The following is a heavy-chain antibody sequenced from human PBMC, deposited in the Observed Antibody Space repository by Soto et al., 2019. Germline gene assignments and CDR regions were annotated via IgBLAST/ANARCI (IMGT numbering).Heavy chain of an antibody. V-gene: IGHV3-30-3*01. CDR3: ARDLYYYDSSGYYFDY. Sequence: VQLVESGGGLVQPGGSLRLSCAASGFTFSSYEMNWVRQAPGKGLEWVAVISYDGSNKYYADSVKGRFTISRDNSKNTLYLQMNSLRAEDTAVYYCARDLYYYDSSGYYFDYWGQGTLVTVSS. J-gene: IGHJ4*02. D-gene: IGHD3-22*01. CDR2: ISYDGSNK. CDR1: GFTFSSYE.